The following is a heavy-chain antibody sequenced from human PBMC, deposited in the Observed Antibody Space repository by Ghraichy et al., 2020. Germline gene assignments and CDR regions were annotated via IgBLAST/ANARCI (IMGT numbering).Heavy chain of an antibody. D-gene: IGHD3-3*01. CDR1: GGSISSSSYY. Sequence: SETLSLTCTVSGGSISSSSYYWGWIRQPPGKGLEWIGSIYYSGSTYYNSSLKSRVTISVDTSKNQFSLKLSSVTAADTAVYYCAREEGYDFWSGYTGMAVWGKGTTVTVSS. CDR3: AREEGYDFWSGYTGMAV. V-gene: IGHV4-39*07. J-gene: IGHJ6*03. CDR2: IYYSGST.